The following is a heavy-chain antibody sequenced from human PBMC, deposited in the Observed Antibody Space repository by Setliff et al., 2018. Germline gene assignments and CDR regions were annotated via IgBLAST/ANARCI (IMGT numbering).Heavy chain of an antibody. D-gene: IGHD6-13*01. J-gene: IGHJ6*02. CDR1: EFTFSNYW. V-gene: IGHV3-72*01. Sequence: PGGSLRLSCVASEFTFSNYWMTWVRQAPGKGLEWVGRIRDKANRYTTEYAASVKGRFTISRDDSKSIAYLQMNSLKTEDTAVYYCTRVGRQLVYYYYGMDVWGQGTTVTVSS. CDR2: IRDKANRYTT. CDR3: TRVGRQLVYYYYGMDV.